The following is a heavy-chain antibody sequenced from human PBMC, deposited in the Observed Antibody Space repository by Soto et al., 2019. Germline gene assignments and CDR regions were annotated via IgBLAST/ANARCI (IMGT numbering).Heavy chain of an antibody. V-gene: IGHV1-2*04. J-gene: IGHJ6*03. Sequence: QVQLVQSGAEVRKPGASVTVSCRSSGDSFNDYYIHWVRQAPGQGFEWMGWINPNGGVTKYAQKFQGWVSMTRDTSIRTVYMQLSRLRSDATAVYYCARESGGATAPLDYYYFYMDVWGTGTTVTVSS. D-gene: IGHD5-12*01. CDR3: ARESGGATAPLDYYYFYMDV. CDR2: INPNGGVT. CDR1: GDSFNDYY.